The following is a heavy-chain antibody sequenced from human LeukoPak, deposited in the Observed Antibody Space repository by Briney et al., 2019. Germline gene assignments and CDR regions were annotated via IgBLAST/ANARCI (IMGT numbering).Heavy chain of an antibody. CDR1: GFSFSTYW. J-gene: IGHJ4*02. CDR3: ARDKVVGASRFEY. CDR2: INEDGSEK. D-gene: IGHD1-26*01. Sequence: PGGSLRLSCAGSGFSFSTYWMSWVRQVPGKGLEWMANINEDGSEKNYVDSVKGRFTISRDNAKNLVYPQLNSLRAEDTAVYYCARDKVVGASRFEYWGQGTQVMVSS. V-gene: IGHV3-7*01.